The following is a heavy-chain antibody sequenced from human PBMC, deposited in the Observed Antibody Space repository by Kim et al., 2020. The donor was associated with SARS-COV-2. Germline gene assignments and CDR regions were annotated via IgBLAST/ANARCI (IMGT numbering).Heavy chain of an antibody. CDR2: IYYSGST. J-gene: IGHJ3*02. CDR1: GGSISSGGYY. CDR3: ARGGVDTAMVMVGNAFDI. D-gene: IGHD5-18*01. V-gene: IGHV4-31*03. Sequence: SETLSLTCTVSGGSISSGGYYWSWIRQHPGKGLEWIGYIYYSGSTYYNPSLKSRVTISVDTSKNQFSLKLSSVTAADTAVYYCARGGVDTAMVMVGNAFDIWGRETMVTVSS.